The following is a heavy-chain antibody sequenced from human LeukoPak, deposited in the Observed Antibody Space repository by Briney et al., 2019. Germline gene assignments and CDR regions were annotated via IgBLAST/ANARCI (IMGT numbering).Heavy chain of an antibody. J-gene: IGHJ4*02. D-gene: IGHD4-23*01. CDR1: GLTFTNHG. Sequence: GTSLRLSCVTSGLTFTNHGFHWLRQAAGKGLEWVAFVRNDGFDTYHSNSVKGRFSISRDDSRNTVYLQMNSLTAEDTALYYCARDRGKDYFGDRGQGTQVTVSS. CDR3: ARDRGKDYFGD. V-gene: IGHV3-33*01. CDR2: VRNDGFDT.